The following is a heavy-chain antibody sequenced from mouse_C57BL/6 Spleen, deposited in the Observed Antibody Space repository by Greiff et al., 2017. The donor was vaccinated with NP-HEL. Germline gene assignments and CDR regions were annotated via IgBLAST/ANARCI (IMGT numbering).Heavy chain of an antibody. D-gene: IGHD2-5*01. Sequence: EVQGVESGEGLVKPGGSLKLSCAASGFTFSSYAMSWVRQTPEKRLEWVAYISSGGDYIYYADTVKGRFTISRDNARNTLYLQMSSLKSEDTAMYYCTRDDSNYADYAMDYWGQGTSVTVSS. V-gene: IGHV5-9-1*02. CDR1: GFTFSSYA. CDR3: TRDDSNYADYAMDY. J-gene: IGHJ4*01. CDR2: ISSGGDYI.